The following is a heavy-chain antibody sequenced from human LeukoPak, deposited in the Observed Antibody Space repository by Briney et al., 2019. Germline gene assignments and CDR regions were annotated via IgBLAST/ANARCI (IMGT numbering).Heavy chain of an antibody. CDR3: ASYYYGSGSSNFDY. Sequence: SETLSLTCTVSGGSISSGDYYWSWIRQPPGKGLEWIGYIYYSGSTYYNSSLKSRVTISVDTSKNQFSLKLSSVTAADTAVYYCASYYYGSGSSNFDYWGQGTLVTVSS. V-gene: IGHV4-30-4*01. J-gene: IGHJ4*02. D-gene: IGHD3-10*01. CDR2: IYYSGST. CDR1: GGSISSGDYY.